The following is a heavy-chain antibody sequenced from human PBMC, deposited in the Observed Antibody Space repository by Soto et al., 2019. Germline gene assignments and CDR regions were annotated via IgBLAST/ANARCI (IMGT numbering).Heavy chain of an antibody. CDR2: VNPTGST. Sequence: SETLSLTCAVYGGSFSGYYWSWIRQSPGKGLEWIGEVNPTGSTKYNPSLKSRVTISVDTYKNQFSLNLTSVTAVDTAVYYCARDEGYTGYEWGQGILVTVS. CDR3: ARDEGYTGYE. V-gene: IGHV4-34*01. CDR1: GGSFSGYY. D-gene: IGHD5-12*01. J-gene: IGHJ4*02.